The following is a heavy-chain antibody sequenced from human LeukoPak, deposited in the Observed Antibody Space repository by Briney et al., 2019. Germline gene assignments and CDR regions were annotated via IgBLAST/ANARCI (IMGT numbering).Heavy chain of an antibody. J-gene: IGHJ6*02. CDR2: IYTSGST. V-gene: IGHV4-4*07. CDR3: ARGGSPFEYYYYGMDV. D-gene: IGHD3-9*01. CDR1: GGSISSYC. Sequence: SETLSLTCTVSGGSISSYCWSWIRQPAGKGLEWIGRIYTSGSTNYNPSLKSRVIMSVDTSKHQFSLKLRSATAADTAVYYCARGGSPFEYYYYGMDVRGQGTTVTVSS.